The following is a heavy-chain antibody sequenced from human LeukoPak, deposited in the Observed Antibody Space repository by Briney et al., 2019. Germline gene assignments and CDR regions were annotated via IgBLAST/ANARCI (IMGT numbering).Heavy chain of an antibody. J-gene: IGHJ5*02. V-gene: IGHV3-48*03. D-gene: IGHD3/OR15-3a*01. CDR3: ATTREGDCLDP. CDR2: ISPSGSHI. CDR1: EFSFRSYE. Sequence: GGSLRLSCPCSEFSFRSYEMNEVRQARGRGLEGISYISPSGSHINYADDVKGQFPIPRNNAKNALHLQMNSLRVYDTAVYYCATTREGDCLDPWGQGTLVTVSS.